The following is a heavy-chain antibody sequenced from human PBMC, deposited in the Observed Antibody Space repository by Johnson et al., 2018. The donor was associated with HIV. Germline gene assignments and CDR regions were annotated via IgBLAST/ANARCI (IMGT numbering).Heavy chain of an antibody. J-gene: IGHJ3*02. CDR3: ASDGWDLGRYAVDI. CDR1: GFAVSRNY. CDR2: IYTGGAT. Sequence: EVQLVESGGGLVQPGGSLRLSCAASGFAVSRNYINWVRQSPGKGLEWVSIIYTGGATHYADSVRGRFSISRDNSKNTVYLQMNSLRAEDTAVYYCASDGWDLGRYAVDIWGQGTMVTVSS. D-gene: IGHD7-27*01. V-gene: IGHV3-66*01.